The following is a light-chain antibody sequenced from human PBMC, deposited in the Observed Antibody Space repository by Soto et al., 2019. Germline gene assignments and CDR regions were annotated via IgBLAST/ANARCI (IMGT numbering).Light chain of an antibody. J-gene: IGLJ3*02. V-gene: IGLV2-14*01. Sequence: QSVLTQPASVSGSPGQSITIPCTGTSSDVGGHSYVSWYQQHPDKAPKLMIYEVTHRPSGVSYRFSGSRSGNTASPTISGLQADDEADYYCSSYTTSNTLVLGGGTKLTVL. CDR2: EVT. CDR3: SSYTTSNTLV. CDR1: SSDVGGHSY.